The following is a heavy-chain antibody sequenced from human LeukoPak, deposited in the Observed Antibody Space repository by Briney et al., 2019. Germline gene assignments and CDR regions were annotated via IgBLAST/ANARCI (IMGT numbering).Heavy chain of an antibody. D-gene: IGHD4-17*01. CDR1: GYTFTSYY. J-gene: IGHJ4*02. V-gene: IGHV1-46*01. Sequence: ASVKVSCKASGYTFTSYYMHWVRQAPGQGLEWMGIINPSGGSTSYAQKFQGRVTMTTDTSTSTAYMELRSLRSDDTAVHYCARDDYGDCRFDYWGQGTLVTVSS. CDR2: INPSGGST. CDR3: ARDDYGDCRFDY.